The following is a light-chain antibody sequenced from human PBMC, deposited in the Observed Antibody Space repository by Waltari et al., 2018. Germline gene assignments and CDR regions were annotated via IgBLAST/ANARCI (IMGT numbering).Light chain of an antibody. J-gene: IGLJ2*01. CDR3: QSYDSSLSGPL. CDR1: SSNLGAGYD. CDR2: GNS. Sequence: QSVLTQPPSVSGAPGQRVTISCTGSSSNLGAGYDVPWYQQLPGTAPKLLIYGNSNRPSGVPDRFSGSKSGTSASLAITGLQAEDEADYYCQSYDSSLSGPLFGGGTKLTVL. V-gene: IGLV1-40*01.